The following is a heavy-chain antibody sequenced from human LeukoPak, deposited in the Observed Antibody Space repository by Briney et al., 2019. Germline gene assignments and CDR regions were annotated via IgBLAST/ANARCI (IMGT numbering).Heavy chain of an antibody. CDR1: GGSINNNKW. CDR3: GRHANGDSSAAFDL. Sequence: PSETLSLTCVVSGGSINNNKWWSWVRQPPGKGLEWIGDVYYSGSTYYNPSLKSRVTISIDTSKNQFSLNLRSVTAADTAVYYCGRHANGDSSAAFDLWGQGTMVFVSS. D-gene: IGHD2-8*01. V-gene: IGHV4/OR15-8*02. J-gene: IGHJ3*01. CDR2: VYYSGST.